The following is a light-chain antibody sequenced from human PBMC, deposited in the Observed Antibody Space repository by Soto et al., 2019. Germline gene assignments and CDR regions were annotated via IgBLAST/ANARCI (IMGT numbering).Light chain of an antibody. CDR1: SSDVGGYNY. CDR3: CSYAGTYIVV. V-gene: IGLV2-11*01. CDR2: DVT. J-gene: IGLJ1*01. Sequence: QSVLTQPRSVSGSPGQSVTISCTGTSSDVGGYNYVSWYQQHPGKAPKLMIYDVTKRPSGVPDRFSGSKSDNTASLTISGLQAEDEADYYCCSYAGTYIVVFGTGTKLTVL.